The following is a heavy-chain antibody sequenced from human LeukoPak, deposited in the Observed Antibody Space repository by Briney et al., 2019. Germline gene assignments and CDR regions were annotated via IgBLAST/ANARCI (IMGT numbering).Heavy chain of an antibody. CDR2: ISPYNDET. CDR3: AREADTNSWYRPAFRLLDV. J-gene: IGHJ4*02. D-gene: IGHD6-13*01. V-gene: IGHV1-18*01. Sequence: SASVNVSFKASGYTFRSHGIYWVRQAPGQGLEWMGWISPYNDETNYARMFRDRVIMTTGTSTTTAYMELRGLTSDDTAVYFCAREADTNSWYRPAFRLLDVWGQGTLVTVSS. CDR1: GYTFRSHG.